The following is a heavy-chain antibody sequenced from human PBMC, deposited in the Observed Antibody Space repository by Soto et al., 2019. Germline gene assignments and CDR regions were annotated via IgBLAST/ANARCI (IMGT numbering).Heavy chain of an antibody. J-gene: IGHJ4*02. D-gene: IGHD3-10*01. V-gene: IGHV3-53*01. CDR1: GFTVSNNY. Sequence: EVQLVESGGGLIQPGGSLRLSCAVSGFTVSNNYMSWVRQAPGKGLEGVSVIYSGGYTAYGDSVKGRFTISRDNSKKPLYLQRNSRGAGATAVYYGAAGGGGGGYWGQGTLVTVSS. CDR3: AAGGGGGGY. CDR2: IYSGGYT.